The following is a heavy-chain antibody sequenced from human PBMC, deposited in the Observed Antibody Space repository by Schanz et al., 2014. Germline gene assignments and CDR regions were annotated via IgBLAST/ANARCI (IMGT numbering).Heavy chain of an antibody. CDR2: ITYDGSNK. CDR3: TRDRGALINHNDALDL. CDR1: GFTFSDHW. V-gene: IGHV3-30*09. J-gene: IGHJ3*01. Sequence: VQLVESGGALVQPGGSLRLSCSASGFTFSDHWMSWVRQPPGKGLEWVAAITYDGSNKYYAESVKGRFAISRDNAKNSMYLQMNSLRSEDTAVYYCTRDRGALINHNDALDLWGQGTMVSVSS. D-gene: IGHD3-16*01.